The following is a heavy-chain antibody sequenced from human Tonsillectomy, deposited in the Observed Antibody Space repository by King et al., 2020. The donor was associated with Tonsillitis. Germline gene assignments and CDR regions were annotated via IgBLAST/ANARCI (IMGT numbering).Heavy chain of an antibody. CDR2: ISWNSGSI. D-gene: IGHD6-13*01. Sequence: QLVQSGGGLVQPGRSLRLSCAASGFTFDEYAMHWVRQAPGKGLEWVSSISWNSGSIGYADSVKGRFTISRDNAKNSLYLQMNSLRAEDTALYYCAKAGIAAAPVRVGAFDIWGQGTMVTVSS. J-gene: IGHJ3*02. V-gene: IGHV3-9*01. CDR1: GFTFDEYA. CDR3: AKAGIAAAPVRVGAFDI.